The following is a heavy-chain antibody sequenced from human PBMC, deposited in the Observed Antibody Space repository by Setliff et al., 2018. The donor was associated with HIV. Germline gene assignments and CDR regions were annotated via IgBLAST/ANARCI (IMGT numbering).Heavy chain of an antibody. J-gene: IGHJ4*02. CDR1: GFTFSNYW. CDR2: TNNDGTII. Sequence: GGSLRLSCAASGFTFSNYWMHWVRQPPGKGLVWVSRTNNDGTIINYADSVRGRFTISRDNARNTLYLQMNSLGAEDTAMYYCVRDRHIVARYFDNWGQGTLVTVSS. V-gene: IGHV3-74*01. CDR3: VRDRHIVARYFDN. D-gene: IGHD6-6*01.